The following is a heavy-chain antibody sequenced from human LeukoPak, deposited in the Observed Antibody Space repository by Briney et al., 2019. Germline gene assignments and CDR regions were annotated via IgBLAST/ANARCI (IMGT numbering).Heavy chain of an antibody. J-gene: IGHJ6*02. CDR2: IRAKALGGTT. Sequence: GGSLRLFCAASGFIFRDRAMSWVPQAPGKGLEWVGVIRAKALGGTTEYAACVKDRFIISRDDSESIAYLHMSSLRTEDTAVYYCARNSGTYPGYGRDVWGQGNTVTVSS. CDR3: ARNSGTYPGYGRDV. D-gene: IGHD1-26*01. V-gene: IGHV3-49*04. CDR1: GFIFRDRA.